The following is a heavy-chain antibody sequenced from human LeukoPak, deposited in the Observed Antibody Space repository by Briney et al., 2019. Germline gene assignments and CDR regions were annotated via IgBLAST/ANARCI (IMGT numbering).Heavy chain of an antibody. J-gene: IGHJ4*02. CDR2: INHGVST. CDR3: TRGGSYVRIADY. V-gene: IGHV4-34*01. CDR1: GGSFNGYY. D-gene: IGHD1-26*01. Sequence: SETLSLTRAVSGGSFNGYYWSWIRQPPGKGLEWIGEINHGVSTNYNPSLKSRVTILVDTSKNQFSLKLSSVTAADTAVYYCTRGGSYVRIADYWGQGTLVTVSS.